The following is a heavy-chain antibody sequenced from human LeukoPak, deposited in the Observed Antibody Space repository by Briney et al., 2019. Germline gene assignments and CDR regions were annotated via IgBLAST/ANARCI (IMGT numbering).Heavy chain of an antibody. D-gene: IGHD6-19*01. V-gene: IGHV1-18*04. CDR3: ARDLIRGIAVAGDY. J-gene: IGHJ4*02. CDR2: ISAYNGNT. Sequence: ASVKVSCKASGYTFTGYGINWVRQAPGQGLEWMGWISAYNGNTNYAQKLQGRVTMTTDTSTSTAYMELRSLRSDDTAVYYCARDLIRGIAVAGDYWGQGTLVTVSS. CDR1: GYTFTGYG.